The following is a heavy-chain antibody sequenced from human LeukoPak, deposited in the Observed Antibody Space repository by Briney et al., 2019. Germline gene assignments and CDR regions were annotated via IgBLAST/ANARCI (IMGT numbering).Heavy chain of an antibody. V-gene: IGHV3-23*01. CDR3: ARDMHEYYFDY. CDR2: INTGGGT. D-gene: IGHD2-2*01. J-gene: IGHJ4*02. Sequence: GGSLRLSCAASGFTFNNYAMTWVRQAPGKRLEWVSTINTGGGTYYADPVKARFTMSRDNSRNTLFLQMNNLRPEDTAVYFCARDMHEYYFDYWGQGTLVTVSS. CDR1: GFTFNNYA.